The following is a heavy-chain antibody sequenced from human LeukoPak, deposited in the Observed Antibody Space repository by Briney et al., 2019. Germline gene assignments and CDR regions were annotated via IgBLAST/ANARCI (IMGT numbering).Heavy chain of an antibody. CDR2: IYHSGST. Sequence: SETLSLTCTVSDYTISTISSNYYWGWIRQSPGKGLEWIGSIYHSGSTYYNPSLESRITISVDTSKNKFSLRLSSVTAADTAVYFCARERIDYDYWSGPVGYFDSWAQGTLVTVSS. V-gene: IGHV4-38-2*02. J-gene: IGHJ4*02. CDR3: ARERIDYDYWSGPVGYFDS. D-gene: IGHD3-3*01. CDR1: DYTISTISSNYY.